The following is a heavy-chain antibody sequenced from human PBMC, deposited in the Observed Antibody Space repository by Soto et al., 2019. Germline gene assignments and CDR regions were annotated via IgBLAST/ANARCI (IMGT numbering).Heavy chain of an antibody. D-gene: IGHD3-3*01. CDR3: AKEGEPLRFLEWSNWFDP. J-gene: IGHJ5*02. CDR1: GFTFSSYA. V-gene: IGHV3-23*01. CDR2: ISGSGGST. Sequence: GGSLRLSCAASGFTFSSYAVNWVRQAPGKGLQWVSTISGSGGSTYYADSVKGRFTISRDNSKNTMYLQMNSLRAEDTAVYYCAKEGEPLRFLEWSNWFDPWGQGTLVTVSS.